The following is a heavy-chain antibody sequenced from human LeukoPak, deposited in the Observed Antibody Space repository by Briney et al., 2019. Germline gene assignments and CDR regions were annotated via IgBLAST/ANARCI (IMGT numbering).Heavy chain of an antibody. CDR3: ARDSSGFGYFDY. D-gene: IGHD6-19*01. Sequence: SKTLSLTCTVSGGSISSYYWSWIRQPPGKGLEWIGYIYYSGSTNYNPSLKSRVTISVDTSRKQFSLKLGSVTAADTAVYYCARDSSGFGYFDYWGQGTLVTVSS. CDR1: GGSISSYY. V-gene: IGHV4-59*01. J-gene: IGHJ4*02. CDR2: IYYSGST.